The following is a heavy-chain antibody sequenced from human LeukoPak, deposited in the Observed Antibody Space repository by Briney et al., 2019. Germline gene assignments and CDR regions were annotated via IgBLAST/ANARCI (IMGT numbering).Heavy chain of an antibody. Sequence: GGSLRLSCAASGFTFSSYGMHWVRQAPGKGLEWVAFIRSDGSNKYYADSVKGRFTISRDNAKNSLYLQMNSLRAEDTAVYYCAKDPDVLLWFGEWYFDYWGQGTLVTVSS. CDR1: GFTFSSYG. V-gene: IGHV3-30*02. J-gene: IGHJ4*02. D-gene: IGHD3-10*01. CDR2: IRSDGSNK. CDR3: AKDPDVLLWFGEWYFDY.